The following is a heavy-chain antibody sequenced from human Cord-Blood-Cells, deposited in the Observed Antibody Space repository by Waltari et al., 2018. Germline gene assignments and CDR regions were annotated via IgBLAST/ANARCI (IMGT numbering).Heavy chain of an antibody. CDR1: GGSVSSGSYY. CDR3: ARDSGNWYFDL. Sequence: QVQLQESGPGLVKPSETLSLTCTVSGGSVSSGSYYWSWIRQPPGKGLEWIGYIYYSGSTNYNPSLKSRLTISVDTSKNQFSLKLSSVTAADTAVYYCARDSGNWYFDLWGRGTLVTVSS. J-gene: IGHJ2*01. D-gene: IGHD1-26*01. CDR2: IYYSGST. V-gene: IGHV4-61*01.